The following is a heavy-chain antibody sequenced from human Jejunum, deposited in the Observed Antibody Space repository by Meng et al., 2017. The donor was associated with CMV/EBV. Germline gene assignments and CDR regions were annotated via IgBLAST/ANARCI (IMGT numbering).Heavy chain of an antibody. J-gene: IGHJ4*02. CDR3: ARGRCTRTLCSTGTFDY. V-gene: IGHV4-4*02. CDR1: ISSSDYW. D-gene: IGHD2-2*02. Sequence: ISSSDYWWSWLRQPPGKGLEWIGDISPTESTHYNPSLKSRVTMSIDRSKNQFSLKVTSVTAADTALYYCARGRCTRTLCSTGTFDYWGQGTLVTVSS. CDR2: ISPTEST.